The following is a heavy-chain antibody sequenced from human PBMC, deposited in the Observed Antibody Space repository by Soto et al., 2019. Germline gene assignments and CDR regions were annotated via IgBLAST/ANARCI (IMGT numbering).Heavy chain of an antibody. Sequence: GGSLRLSCVVSGFIVSRSHMMWVRQAPGKGLEGVSVIYNHGQINYVDPVKGRFTIARDNSQNTIYLQMNSLKVEDTAVYYCVRVTGAERHWGQGALVTVSS. CDR3: VRVTGAERH. V-gene: IGHV3-53*01. CDR1: GFIVSRSH. CDR2: IYNHGQI. D-gene: IGHD7-27*01. J-gene: IGHJ4*02.